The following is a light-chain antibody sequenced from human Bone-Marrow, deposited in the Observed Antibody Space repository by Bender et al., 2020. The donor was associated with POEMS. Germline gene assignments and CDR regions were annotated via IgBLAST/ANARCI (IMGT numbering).Light chain of an antibody. CDR1: KLGDKY. CDR2: QDS. Sequence: SYEVTQPPSVSVSPGQTASITCSGDKLGDKYACWYQQKPGQSPVLVIYQDSKRPSGIPERFSGSNSGNTATLTISGTQAMDEADYYCQAWDSSTAPVVFGGGTKLTVL. V-gene: IGLV3-1*01. J-gene: IGLJ2*01. CDR3: QAWDSSTAPVV.